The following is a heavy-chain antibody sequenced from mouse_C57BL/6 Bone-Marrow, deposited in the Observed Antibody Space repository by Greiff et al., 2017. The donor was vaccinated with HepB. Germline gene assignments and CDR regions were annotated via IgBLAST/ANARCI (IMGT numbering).Heavy chain of an antibody. CDR3: ARYYYGSSYSY. V-gene: IGHV1-50*01. J-gene: IGHJ3*01. D-gene: IGHD1-1*01. CDR1: GYTFTSYW. CDR2: IDPSDSYT. Sequence: VQLQQPGAELVKPGASVKLSCKASGYTFTSYWMQWVKQRPGQGLEWIGEIDPSDSYTNYNQKFKGKATLTVDTSSSTAYMQLSSLTSEDSAVYYCARYYYGSSYSYWGQGTLVTVSA.